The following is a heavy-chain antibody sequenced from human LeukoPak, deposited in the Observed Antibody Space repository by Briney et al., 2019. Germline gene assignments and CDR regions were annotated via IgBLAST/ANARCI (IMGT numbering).Heavy chain of an antibody. CDR3: ARYCSSTSCYRSPDAFDI. D-gene: IGHD2-2*01. V-gene: IGHV3-23*01. CDR1: GFTFSSYV. Sequence: GGSLRLSCAASGFTFSSYVMSWVRQAPGKGLEWVSAISGSGGSTYYADSVKGRFTISRDNSKNTLYLQMNSLRAEDTAVYYCARYCSSTSCYRSPDAFDIWGQGTMVTVSS. J-gene: IGHJ3*02. CDR2: ISGSGGST.